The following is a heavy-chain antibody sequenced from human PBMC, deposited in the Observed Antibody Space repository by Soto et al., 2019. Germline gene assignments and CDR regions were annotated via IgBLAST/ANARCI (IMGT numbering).Heavy chain of an antibody. V-gene: IGHV3-23*01. CDR1: GFAFGSYA. J-gene: IGHJ4*02. CDR2: VSGGGSKT. Sequence: GGSLRLSCAASGFAFGSYAMNWVRQAPGKGLEWVSTVSGGGSKTYYADSVKGRFTISRDNSKNTLSLQMNTLRAEDTAIYYCAKCPIGYDWHYFDSWGQGTLVTVSS. D-gene: IGHD2-15*01. CDR3: AKCPIGYDWHYFDS.